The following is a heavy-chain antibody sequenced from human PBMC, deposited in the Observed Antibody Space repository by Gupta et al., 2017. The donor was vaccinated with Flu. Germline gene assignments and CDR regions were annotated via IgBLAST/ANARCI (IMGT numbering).Heavy chain of an antibody. CDR1: CSSCSNYA. D-gene: IGHD3-16*02. J-gene: IGHJ5*02. V-gene: IGHV3-33*05. CDR2: FSYDGMKK. CDR3: SRKFYRPKGSYSSDL. Sequence: QVHLVVSGGGVGQPGGSIRLACVSSCSSCSNYAMPWFIQAPGKGLEWVALFSYDGMKKFYADTVECRFTISSDDSMNTLYLQMNNLRGGDTAVYYCSRKFYRPKGSYSSDLWGQGTLVTVSS.